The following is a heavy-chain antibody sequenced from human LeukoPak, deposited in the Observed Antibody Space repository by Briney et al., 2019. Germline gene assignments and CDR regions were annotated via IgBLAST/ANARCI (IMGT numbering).Heavy chain of an antibody. Sequence: GASVKVSCKASGYTFTSYGISWVQQAPGRGLEWMGWISAYNGNTNYAQKLQGRVTMTTDTSTSTAYMELRSLRSDDTAVYYCARDLPFEWELPDPRFDYWGQGTLVTVSS. J-gene: IGHJ4*02. CDR1: GYTFTSYG. CDR3: ARDLPFEWELPDPRFDY. CDR2: ISAYNGNT. V-gene: IGHV1-18*01. D-gene: IGHD1-26*01.